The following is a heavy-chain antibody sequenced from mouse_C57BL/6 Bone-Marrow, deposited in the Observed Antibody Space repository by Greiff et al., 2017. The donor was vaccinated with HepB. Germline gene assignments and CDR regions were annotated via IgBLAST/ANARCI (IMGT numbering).Heavy chain of an antibody. CDR3: ARLLNY. Sequence: EVKLQESGGDLVKPGGSLKLSCAASGFTFSSYGMSWVRQTPDKRLEWVATISSGGSYTYYPDSVKGRFTISRDNAKNTLYLQMSSLKSEDTAMYYCARLLNYWGQGTTLTVSS. CDR2: ISSGGSYT. V-gene: IGHV5-6*01. J-gene: IGHJ2*01. CDR1: GFTFSSYG.